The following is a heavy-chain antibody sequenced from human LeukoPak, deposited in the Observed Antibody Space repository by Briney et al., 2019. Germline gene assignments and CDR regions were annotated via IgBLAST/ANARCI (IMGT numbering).Heavy chain of an antibody. CDR3: AKEYSSSEIFDY. CDR1: GFTFSSYG. V-gene: IGHV3-30*02. D-gene: IGHD6-6*01. CDR2: MRYDGSNK. Sequence: GGSLRLSCAASGFTFSSYGMHWVRQAPGKGLEWVAFMRYDGSNKYYADSVKGRFTISRDNSKNTLYLQMNSLRAEDTAVYYCAKEYSSSEIFDYWGQGTLVTVSS. J-gene: IGHJ4*02.